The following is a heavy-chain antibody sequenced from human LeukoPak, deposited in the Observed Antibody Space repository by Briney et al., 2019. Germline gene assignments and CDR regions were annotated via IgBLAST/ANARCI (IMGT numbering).Heavy chain of an antibody. J-gene: IGHJ4*02. V-gene: IGHV4-31*11. CDR2: IYFSGST. Sequence: PSQTLSLTCVVSGSSISSGAYSWSWIRQHPGEGLEWIGNIYFSGSTNYNPSLKSRLTISVDMSNNQFSLKLSSVTAADTALYYCARDWSGYGSFDYWGRGTLVTVSS. CDR1: GSSISSGAYS. D-gene: IGHD3-3*01. CDR3: ARDWSGYGSFDY.